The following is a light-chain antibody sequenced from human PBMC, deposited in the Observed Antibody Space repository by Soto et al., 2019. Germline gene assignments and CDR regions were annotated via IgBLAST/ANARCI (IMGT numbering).Light chain of an antibody. CDR1: QGIRND. J-gene: IGKJ1*01. V-gene: IGKV1-27*01. CDR2: TAS. CDR3: QKYDSDPWT. Sequence: DIQMTQSPSSLSASVGDRVTINCRASQGIRNDLAWYQQKPGKVPELLIYTASTLQSGVPSRFSGTGSGTDYTLTISSLQPEDVATYYCQKYDSDPWTFGQGTKVEIK.